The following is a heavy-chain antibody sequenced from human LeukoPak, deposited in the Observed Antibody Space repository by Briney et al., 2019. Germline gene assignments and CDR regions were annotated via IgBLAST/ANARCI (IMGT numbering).Heavy chain of an antibody. V-gene: IGHV3-7*01. CDR2: IKQDGREK. J-gene: IGHJ4*02. CDR1: GFTFRHYW. D-gene: IGHD5-18*01. Sequence: GGSLRLSCAASGFTFRHYWMTWIREAPGKGLEGVANIKQDGREKYYVDSVKGRFTISRDNAKNSLYLQMNSLRVDDTALYYCARAGYTYTTLYYWGQGTLVTVSS. CDR3: ARAGYTYTTLYY.